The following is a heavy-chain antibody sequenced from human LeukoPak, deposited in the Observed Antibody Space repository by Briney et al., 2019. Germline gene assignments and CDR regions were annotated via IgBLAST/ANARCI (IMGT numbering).Heavy chain of an antibody. CDR1: GFTFSSYA. D-gene: IGHD4-11*01. CDR3: TASRTVTHWFAG. J-gene: IGHJ5*02. V-gene: IGHV3-23*01. CDR2: ISGSGGST. Sequence: GGSLRLSCAASGFTFSSYAMSWVRQAPGKGLEWVSAISGSGGSTYYADSVKGRFTISRDNSKNSLYLQMNSLRTEDTALYYCTASRTVTHWFAGWGQGTLVTVSS.